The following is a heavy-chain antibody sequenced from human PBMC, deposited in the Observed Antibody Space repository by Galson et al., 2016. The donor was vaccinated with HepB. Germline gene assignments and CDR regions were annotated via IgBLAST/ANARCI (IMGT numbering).Heavy chain of an antibody. CDR3: ARGRTGT. Sequence: QSGAEVKKPGASVKVSCKTSGYTFTTFGISWVRQAPGQGLEWMGWITTYSGYTNFAQKFQGRVTLTTDTSTSTAYMELRNLRSDDTAVYYCARGRTGTWGQGTLVTVSS. J-gene: IGHJ4*02. CDR1: GYTFTTFG. D-gene: IGHD1-7*01. V-gene: IGHV1-18*01. CDR2: ITTYSGYT.